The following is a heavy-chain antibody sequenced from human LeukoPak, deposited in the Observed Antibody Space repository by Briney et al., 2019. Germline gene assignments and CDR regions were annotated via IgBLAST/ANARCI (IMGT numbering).Heavy chain of an antibody. CDR1: GFTFSSYD. CDR3: ARDNQDAFDP. CDR2: IRTAGVT. Sequence: GGSLRLSCAASGFTFSSYDMHWVRQATGKGLEWVSAIRTAGVTYYPGSVKGRFTISSENAKTSLYLQMHSLRAGDTAVYYCARDNQDAFDPWGQGTLVTVSS. D-gene: IGHD1-14*01. J-gene: IGHJ5*02. V-gene: IGHV3-13*01.